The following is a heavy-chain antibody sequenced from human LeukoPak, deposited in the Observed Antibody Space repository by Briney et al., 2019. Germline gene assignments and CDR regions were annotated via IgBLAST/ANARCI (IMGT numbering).Heavy chain of an antibody. Sequence: GGSLRLSCSASGFIFTSYPMHWVRQAPGKGLEYVAVVNNNGGTTYYADSVKGRFTISRDNSKNTLYLQTSSLRPEDTAVYYCVRGWRNMDVWGQGPRSPSP. J-gene: IGHJ6*02. CDR1: GFIFTSYP. CDR3: VRGWRNMDV. V-gene: IGHV3-64D*06. CDR2: VNNNGGTT. D-gene: IGHD5-24*01.